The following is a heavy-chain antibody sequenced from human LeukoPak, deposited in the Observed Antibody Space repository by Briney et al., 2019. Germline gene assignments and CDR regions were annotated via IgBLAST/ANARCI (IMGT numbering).Heavy chain of an antibody. CDR1: GFTFSSYA. CDR3: TRDRYYYDNSGYYIC. Sequence: PGRSLRLSCAASGFTFSSYAMHWVRQAPGKGLEWVAVISYNGYNEYYADSVKGRFTISRDNSNNTLYLQMNSLRAEDTAVYYCTRDRYYYDNSGYYICWGQGTLVTVSS. CDR2: ISYNGYNE. D-gene: IGHD3-22*01. V-gene: IGHV3-30-3*01. J-gene: IGHJ4*02.